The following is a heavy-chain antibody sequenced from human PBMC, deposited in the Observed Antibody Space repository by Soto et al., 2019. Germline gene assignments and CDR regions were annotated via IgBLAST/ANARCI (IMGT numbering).Heavy chain of an antibody. CDR2: TYYRSRWYN. CDR3: AGTTSHYWYYMDV. D-gene: IGHD1-7*01. Sequence: LSLTCAISGDSVSSNSAAWNWIRQSPSRGLEWLGRTYYRSRWYNDYAVSVRSRITVNPDTSKNQFSLQLTSVTPEDAAVYYCAGTTSHYWYYMDVWGKGTTVTVSS. CDR1: GDSVSSNSAA. J-gene: IGHJ6*03. V-gene: IGHV6-1*01.